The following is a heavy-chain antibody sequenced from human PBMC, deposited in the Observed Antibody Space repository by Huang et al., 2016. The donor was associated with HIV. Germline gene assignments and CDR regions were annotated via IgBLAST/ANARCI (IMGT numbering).Heavy chain of an antibody. D-gene: IGHD2-21*01. CDR1: GYTLTELS. CDR3: AAGYDTYYDI. Sequence: QVQLVQSGAEVKKPGASVKVSCKVSGYTLTELSIHWVRQAPGKGLEWMGGFAPENGETIYAKNFQGRVTMTEDTSTDTAYMELHSLRPEDTAVYYCAAGYDTYYDIWGQGTMVIASS. J-gene: IGHJ3*02. V-gene: IGHV1-24*01. CDR2: FAPENGET.